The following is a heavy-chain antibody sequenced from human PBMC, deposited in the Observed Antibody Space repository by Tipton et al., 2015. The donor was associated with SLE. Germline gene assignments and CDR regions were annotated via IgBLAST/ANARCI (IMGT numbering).Heavy chain of an antibody. D-gene: IGHD6-19*01. CDR2: IWYDGSNK. Sequence: SLRLSCAASGFTFSSYSMNWVRQAPGKGLEWVAVIWYDGSNKYYADSVKGRFTISRDNSKNTLYLQMNSLRAEDTAVYYCAREGPRAVAGAVYGMDVWGQGTTVTVSS. J-gene: IGHJ6*02. CDR1: GFTFSSYS. V-gene: IGHV3-33*08. CDR3: AREGPRAVAGAVYGMDV.